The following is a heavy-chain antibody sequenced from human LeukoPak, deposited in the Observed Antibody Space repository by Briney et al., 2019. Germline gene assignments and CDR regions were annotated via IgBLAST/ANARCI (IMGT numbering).Heavy chain of an antibody. CDR2: INHSGST. CDR3: ARGVAGDIVVVPAAIGAGPLDY. J-gene: IGHJ4*02. D-gene: IGHD2-2*01. CDR1: GGSFSGYY. Sequence: PSETLSLTCAVYGGSFSGYYWGWIRQPPGKGLEWIGEINHSGSTNYNPSLKSRVTISVDTSKNQFSLKLSSVTAADTAVYYCARGVAGDIVVVPAAIGAGPLDYWGQGTLVTVPS. V-gene: IGHV4-34*01.